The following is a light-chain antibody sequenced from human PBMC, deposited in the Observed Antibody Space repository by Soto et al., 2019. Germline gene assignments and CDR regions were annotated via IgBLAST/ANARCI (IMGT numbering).Light chain of an antibody. Sequence: QSALTQPASVSGSPGQSITISCTGTSSDVGGYNYVSWYQQHPGKAPKLLIYEVSNRPSGVSSRFSGSKSGNTASLTISGLQGEGGADYYCTSYTTSSPWVFGGRTKLTVL. V-gene: IGLV2-14*01. CDR2: EVS. J-gene: IGLJ3*02. CDR1: SSDVGGYNY. CDR3: TSYTTSSPWV.